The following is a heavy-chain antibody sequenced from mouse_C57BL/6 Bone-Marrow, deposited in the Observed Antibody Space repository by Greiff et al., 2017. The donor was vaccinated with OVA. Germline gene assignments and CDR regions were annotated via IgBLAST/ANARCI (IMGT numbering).Heavy chain of an antibody. D-gene: IGHD2-3*01. CDR3: ATYERYFDV. CDR1: GFTFSSYG. Sequence: VMLVESGGDLVKPGGSLKLSCAASGFTFSSYGMSWVRQTPDKRLEWVATISSGGSYTYYPDSVKGRFTLSRDNAKNTLYLQMSSLKEEDTAMYYCATYERYFDVWGTGTTVTVSS. CDR2: ISSGGSYT. J-gene: IGHJ1*03. V-gene: IGHV5-6*01.